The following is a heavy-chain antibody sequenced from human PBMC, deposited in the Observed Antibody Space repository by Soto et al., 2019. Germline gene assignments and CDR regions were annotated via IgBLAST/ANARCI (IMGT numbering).Heavy chain of an antibody. J-gene: IGHJ5*02. CDR2: IYYSGST. V-gene: IGHV4-59*01. CDR1: GGSISSYY. D-gene: IGHD6-13*01. CDR3: ARAAAGSLWFDP. Sequence: SETLSLTCPVSGGSISSYYWSWIRQPPGKGLEWIGYIYYSGSTNYNPSLKSRVTISVDTSKNQFSLKLSSVTAADTAVYYCARAAAGSLWFDPWGQGTLVTVSS.